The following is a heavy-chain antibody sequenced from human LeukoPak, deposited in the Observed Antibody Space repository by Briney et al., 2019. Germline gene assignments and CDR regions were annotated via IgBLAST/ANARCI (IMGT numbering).Heavy chain of an antibody. Sequence: GGSLRLSCSASGFTFSSYAMHWVRQAPGKGLEYVSAISSDGDSTYNADSVKGRFTISRDNSKSTLYLQMSSLRTEDTAVYYCVRSSASSGPNCFDPWGQGTLVTVSS. V-gene: IGHV3-64D*09. J-gene: IGHJ5*02. CDR3: VRSSASSGPNCFDP. CDR1: GFTFSSYA. D-gene: IGHD3-10*01. CDR2: ISSDGDST.